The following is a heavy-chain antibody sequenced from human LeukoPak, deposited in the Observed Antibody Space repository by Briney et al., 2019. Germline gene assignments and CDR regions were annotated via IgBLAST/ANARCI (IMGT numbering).Heavy chain of an antibody. J-gene: IGHJ5*02. V-gene: IGHV1-18*01. CDR2: ISAYNGIT. CDR1: GYTFTSYG. D-gene: IGHD2/OR15-2a*01. CDR3: ARGDFFSHLNWFDP. Sequence: ASVKVSCKASGYTFTSYGISWVRQAPGQGLEWMGWISAYNGITNYAQKLQGRVTMTTDTSTSTAYMELRSLRSDDTAVYYCARGDFFSHLNWFDPWGQGTLVTVSS.